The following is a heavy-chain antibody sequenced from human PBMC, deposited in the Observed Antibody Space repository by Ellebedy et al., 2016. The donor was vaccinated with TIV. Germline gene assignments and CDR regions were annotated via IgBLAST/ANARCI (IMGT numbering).Heavy chain of an antibody. Sequence: GGSLRLSCAASGFTFTSYTMVWVRQAPGKGLEWVSSITYSGSLFYADSVRGRFTISRDNAKNSLSLQMSSLRVEDTAVYYFARAHSDMVTHYYGMDVWGQGTTVTVSS. CDR3: ARAHSDMVTHYYGMDV. CDR2: ITYSGSL. CDR1: GFTFTSYT. V-gene: IGHV3-21*01. D-gene: IGHD5-18*01. J-gene: IGHJ6*01.